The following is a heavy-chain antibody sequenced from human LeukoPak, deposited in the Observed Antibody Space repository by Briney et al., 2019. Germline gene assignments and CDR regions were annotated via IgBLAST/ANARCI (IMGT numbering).Heavy chain of an antibody. V-gene: IGHV4-59*01. CDR3: ARGMGGPDY. J-gene: IGHJ4*02. D-gene: IGHD2-15*01. Sequence: SETVSLTCTVSGRSISSYYWSWIRQPPGKGLEWIGYISYSGSTNYNPSLKSRVTMSVDTSKNQFSLKLSSVTAADTAVYYCARGMGGPDYWGQGTLVTVSS. CDR1: GRSISSYY. CDR2: ISYSGST.